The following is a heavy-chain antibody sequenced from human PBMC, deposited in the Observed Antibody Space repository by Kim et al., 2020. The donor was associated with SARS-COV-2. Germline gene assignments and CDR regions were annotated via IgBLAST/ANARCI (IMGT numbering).Heavy chain of an antibody. J-gene: IGHJ4*02. V-gene: IGHV6-1*01. Sequence: YAVSVKSRITINPDTSKNQFSLQLNSVTPEDTAIYYCVRGLSGSYYSFDYWGQGTLVTVSS. CDR3: VRGLSGSYYSFDY. D-gene: IGHD1-26*01.